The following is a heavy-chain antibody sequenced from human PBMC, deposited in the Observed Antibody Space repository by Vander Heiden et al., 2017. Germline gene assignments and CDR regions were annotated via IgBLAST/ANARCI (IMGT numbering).Heavy chain of an antibody. V-gene: IGHV3-30*03. CDR3: ATEVWGAGYVDY. Sequence: QVQLVESGGGVVQPGRSLRLSCADSGFTSSNYAIHWVRQAPGKGLEWVALISNDGNIKNYADSVKGRFTISRDKSMNTLYLQMNSLRAEDTAVYYCATEVWGAGYVDYWGQGTLVTVSS. J-gene: IGHJ4*02. CDR1: GFTSSNYA. D-gene: IGHD7-27*01. CDR2: ISNDGNIK.